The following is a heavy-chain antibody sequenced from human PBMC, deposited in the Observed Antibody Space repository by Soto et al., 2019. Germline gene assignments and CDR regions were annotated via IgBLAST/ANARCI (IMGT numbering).Heavy chain of an antibody. Sequence: SETLSQTYTSSGSAIISSNDDGGWIRQPPGKGLEWIGSVYYNGRTYYNPSLNSRVTISIDTSKNQFSLNLRSVTAADTAVYYCASIGVAGFD. V-gene: IGHV4-39*01. CDR3: ASIGVAGFD. J-gene: IGHJ3*01. CDR2: VYYNGRT. D-gene: IGHD6-19*01. CDR1: GSAIISSNDD.